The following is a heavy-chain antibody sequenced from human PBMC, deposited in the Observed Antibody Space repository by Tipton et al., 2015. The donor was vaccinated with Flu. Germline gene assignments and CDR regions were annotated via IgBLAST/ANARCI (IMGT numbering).Heavy chain of an antibody. D-gene: IGHD5-12*01. V-gene: IGHV4-59*12. CDR1: GASFRDFY. CDR3: AREVATIGRWFDP. J-gene: IGHJ5*02. CDR2: IYYSGST. Sequence: LRLSCTVSGASFRDFYWSWIRQTPGKGLEWIGSIYYSGSTYYNPSLKSRVTISVDTSKNQFSLKLSSVTAADTAVYYCAREVATIGRWFDPWGQGTLVTVSS.